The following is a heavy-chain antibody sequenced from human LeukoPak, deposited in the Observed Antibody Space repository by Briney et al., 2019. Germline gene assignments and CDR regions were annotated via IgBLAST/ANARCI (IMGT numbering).Heavy chain of an antibody. CDR3: AKDADWNYRSSTSCSDAFDI. D-gene: IGHD2-2*01. Sequence: PVGSLRLSCAASGFTFDDYAMHWVRQAPGKGLEWGSGISLNSGSIGYADSVKGRFTISRDNAKNSLYLQMNSLRAETMALYYWAKDADWNYRSSTSCSDAFDIWGQGTMVTVSS. J-gene: IGHJ3*02. CDR2: ISLNSGSI. V-gene: IGHV3-9*03. CDR1: GFTFDDYA.